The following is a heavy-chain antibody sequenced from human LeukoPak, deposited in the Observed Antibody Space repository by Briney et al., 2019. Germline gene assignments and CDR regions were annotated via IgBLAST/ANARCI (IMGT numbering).Heavy chain of an antibody. Sequence: PSETLSLTCAVSGGSISSSNWWSWVRQPPGKGLEWIGSIYYSGNTYYNASLKSQVSISIDTSKNQFSLRLTSVTAADTAVYYCARQTGSGLFILPGGQGTLVTVSS. CDR1: GGSISSSNW. D-gene: IGHD3/OR15-3a*01. V-gene: IGHV4-39*01. CDR3: ARQTGSGLFILP. CDR2: IYYSGNT. J-gene: IGHJ4*02.